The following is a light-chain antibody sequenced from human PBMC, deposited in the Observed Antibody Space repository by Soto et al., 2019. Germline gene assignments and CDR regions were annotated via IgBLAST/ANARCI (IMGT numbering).Light chain of an antibody. CDR3: QQYLASPPWT. V-gene: IGKV3-20*01. CDR1: QSVNSGY. CDR2: GTS. Sequence: EIVLTQSPGTLSLSPGERAILSCRASQSVNSGYLAWYQQKPGQAPRLLIYGTSIRAAGIPDRFSGSGSGTVFTLTISRLEPEDFAVYSCQQYLASPPWTFGQGTKVE. J-gene: IGKJ1*01.